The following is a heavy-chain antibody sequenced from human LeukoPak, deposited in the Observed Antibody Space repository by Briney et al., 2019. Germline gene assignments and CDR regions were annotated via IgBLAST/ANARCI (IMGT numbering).Heavy chain of an antibody. CDR2: INPNSGGT. J-gene: IGHJ3*02. V-gene: IGHV1-2*02. D-gene: IGHD3-22*01. CDR1: GYTFTGYY. CDR3: ARDRGYYYDSSGYPDAFDI. Sequence: AASVKVSCKASGYTFTGYYMHWVRQAPGQGLEWMGWINPNSGGTNYAQKFQGRVTMTRDTSISTAYMELSRLRSDDTAVYYCARDRGYYYDSSGYPDAFDIWGQGTMVTVSS.